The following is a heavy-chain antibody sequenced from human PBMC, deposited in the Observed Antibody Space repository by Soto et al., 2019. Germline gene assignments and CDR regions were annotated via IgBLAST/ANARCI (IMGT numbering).Heavy chain of an antibody. CDR2: INHSGST. Sequence: PSETLSLTCAVYGGSFSGYYWSWIRQPPGKXLEWIGEINHSGSTNYNPSLKSRVTISVDTSKNQFSLKLSSVTAADTAVYYCARGRDYYGSGSSQKDWFDPWGQGTLVTVSS. D-gene: IGHD3-10*01. CDR1: GGSFSGYY. V-gene: IGHV4-34*01. CDR3: ARGRDYYGSGSSQKDWFDP. J-gene: IGHJ5*02.